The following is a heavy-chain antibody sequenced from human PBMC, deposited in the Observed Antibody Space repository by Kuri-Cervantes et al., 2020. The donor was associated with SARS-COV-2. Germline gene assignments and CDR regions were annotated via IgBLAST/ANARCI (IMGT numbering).Heavy chain of an antibody. V-gene: IGHV4-39*01. CDR3: ARRVPDDYGDYQFDP. Sequence: ESLKISCSVSGGSISSSSYYWGWIRQPPGKGLEWVGSIPYSGSTYYNPSLKSRITISVDTSKNQFSLKLSSVTAADTAVYYCARRVPDDYGDYQFDPWGQGTLVTVSS. CDR2: IPYSGST. D-gene: IGHD4-17*01. J-gene: IGHJ5*02. CDR1: GGSISSSSYY.